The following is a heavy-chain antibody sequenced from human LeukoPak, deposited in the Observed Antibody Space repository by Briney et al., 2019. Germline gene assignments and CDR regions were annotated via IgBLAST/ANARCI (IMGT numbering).Heavy chain of an antibody. CDR2: ISYDGSNK. D-gene: IGHD3-22*01. CDR3: ANAGDYYDSSGYYY. CDR1: GFTFSSYG. Sequence: GGSLRLSCAASGFTFSSYGMHWVRQAPGKGLEWVAVISYDGSNKYYADSVKGRFTISRDNSKNTLYLQMNSLRAEDTAVYYCANAGDYYDSSGYYYWGQGTLVTVSS. J-gene: IGHJ4*02. V-gene: IGHV3-30*18.